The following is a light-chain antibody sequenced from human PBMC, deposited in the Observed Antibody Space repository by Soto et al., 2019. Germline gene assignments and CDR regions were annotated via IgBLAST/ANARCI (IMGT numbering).Light chain of an antibody. Sequence: QSVLTQPHSVSGSPGQSVTISCTGTSSDVGIYEYVSWYQQHPGKAPKLILYDVSKWPSGVPRRFSGSKSGNTASLTISGLQAEDEADYYCSSYAGSYTYVFGSGTKVTVL. CDR3: SSYAGSYTYV. CDR2: DVS. CDR1: SSDVGIYEY. V-gene: IGLV2-11*01. J-gene: IGLJ1*01.